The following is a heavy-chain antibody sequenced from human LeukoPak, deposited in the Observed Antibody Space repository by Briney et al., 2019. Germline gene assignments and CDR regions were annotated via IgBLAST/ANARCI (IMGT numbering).Heavy chain of an antibody. D-gene: IGHD2-2*02. CDR3: ARDQHIVVVPAAIGYYYYYMDV. CDR2: INPNSGGT. CDR1: GYTFTGYY. V-gene: IGHV1-2*02. Sequence: APVKVSRKASGYTFTGYYMHWVRQAPGQGLEWMGWINPNSGGTSYAQKFQGRVTMTRDTSISTAYMELSRLRSDDTAVYYCARDQHIVVVPAAIGYYYYYMDVWGKGTTVTVSS. J-gene: IGHJ6*03.